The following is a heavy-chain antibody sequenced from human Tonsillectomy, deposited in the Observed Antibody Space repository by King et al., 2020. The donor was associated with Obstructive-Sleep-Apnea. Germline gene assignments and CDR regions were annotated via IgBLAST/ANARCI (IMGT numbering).Heavy chain of an antibody. D-gene: IGHD1-26*01. V-gene: IGHV3-30*04. CDR3: ARDGSGSYYGGLFNY. CDR2: ISYDGYNK. CDR1: AFTFSSYA. Sequence: VQLVESGGGVVQPGRSLRLSCAASAFTFSSYAMHWVRQAPGKGLEWVAVISYDGYNKYYADSVKGRFTISRDNSKNTLYLQMNSLRPEDTAVYYCARDGSGSYYGGLFNYWGQGTLVTVSS. J-gene: IGHJ4*02.